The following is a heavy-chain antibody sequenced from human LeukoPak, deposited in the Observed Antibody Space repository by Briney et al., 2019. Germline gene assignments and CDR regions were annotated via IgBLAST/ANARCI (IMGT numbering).Heavy chain of an antibody. J-gene: IGHJ6*03. CDR2: INPNSGNT. D-gene: IGHD4-11*01. CDR3: ARSNDYSNYGYYYYYMDV. V-gene: IGHV1-8*03. CDR1: GYTFTNYD. Sequence: ASVKVSCKASGYTFTNYDINWVRQATGQGLEWMGWINPNSGNTGYAQKFQGRVTITRNTSISTAYMELSSLRSEDTAVYYCARSNDYSNYGYYYYYMDVWGKGTTVTVSS.